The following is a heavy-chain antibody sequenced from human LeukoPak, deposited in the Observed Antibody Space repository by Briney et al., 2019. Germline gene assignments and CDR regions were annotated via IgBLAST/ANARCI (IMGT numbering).Heavy chain of an antibody. CDR2: IYTSGST. CDR3: ARDRRRKSTYHYYYYMDV. CDR1: GGSISSSSYY. V-gene: IGHV4-61*02. D-gene: IGHD1-14*01. J-gene: IGHJ6*03. Sequence: SETLSLTCTVSGGSISSSSYYWGWIRQPAGKGLEWIGRIYTSGSTNYNPSLKSRVTMSVDTSKNQFSLKLSSVTAADTAVYYCARDRRRKSTYHYYYYMDVWGKGTTVTISS.